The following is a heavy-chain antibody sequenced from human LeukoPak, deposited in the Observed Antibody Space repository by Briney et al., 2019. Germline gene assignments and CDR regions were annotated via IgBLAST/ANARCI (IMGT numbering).Heavy chain of an antibody. D-gene: IGHD3-22*01. Sequence: ASVKVSCKASGYTFTSYGISWVRQAPGQGLEWMGWISAYNGNTNYAQKLQGRVTMTTDTSTSTAYMELRSLRSDGTAVYYCARGSIAPYYYDSSGSYRDDFDYWGQGTLVTVSS. CDR3: ARGSIAPYYYDSSGSYRDDFDY. CDR1: GYTFTSYG. J-gene: IGHJ4*02. CDR2: ISAYNGNT. V-gene: IGHV1-18*01.